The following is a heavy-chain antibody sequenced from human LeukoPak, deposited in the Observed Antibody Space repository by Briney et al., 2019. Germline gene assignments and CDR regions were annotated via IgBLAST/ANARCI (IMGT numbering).Heavy chain of an antibody. D-gene: IGHD3-10*02. CDR1: GFTFSSYA. J-gene: IGHJ4*02. CDR2: ISNDGSNK. Sequence: QPGRSLRLSCAASGFTFSSYAVHWVRQAPGKGLEWVAVISNDGSNKYYADSVKGRFTISRDNSKNTLYLQMNSLRAEDTAVYYCARVLGKLFSYFDYWGQGTLVTVSS. V-gene: IGHV3-30-3*01. CDR3: ARVLGKLFSYFDY.